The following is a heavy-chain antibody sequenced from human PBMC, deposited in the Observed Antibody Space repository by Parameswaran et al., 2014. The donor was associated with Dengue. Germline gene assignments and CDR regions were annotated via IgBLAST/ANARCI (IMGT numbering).Heavy chain of an antibody. D-gene: IGHD4-11*01. J-gene: IGHJ2*01. Sequence: WIRQPPGKGLEWIGYIYHSGSTYYNPSLKSRVTISVDRSKNQFSLKLSSVTAADTAVYYCARVFYSIVGSRSYWYFDLWGRGTLVTVSS. V-gene: IGHV4-30-2*01. CDR3: ARVFYSIVGSRSYWYFDL. CDR2: IYHSGST.